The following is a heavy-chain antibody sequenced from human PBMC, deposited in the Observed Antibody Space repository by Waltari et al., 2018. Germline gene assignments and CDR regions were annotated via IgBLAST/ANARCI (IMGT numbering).Heavy chain of an antibody. V-gene: IGHV3-9*01. CDR2: ISWNSGSI. Sequence: EVQLVESGGGLVQPGRSLRLSCAASGFTFDDYAMDWVRQAPGKGLEWVSGISWNSGSIGYADSVKGRFTISRDNSKNTLYLQMNSLRAEDTAVYYCAKARRESDYYGMDVWGQGTTVTVSS. CDR3: AKARRESDYYGMDV. J-gene: IGHJ6*02. CDR1: GFTFDDYA. D-gene: IGHD3-3*01.